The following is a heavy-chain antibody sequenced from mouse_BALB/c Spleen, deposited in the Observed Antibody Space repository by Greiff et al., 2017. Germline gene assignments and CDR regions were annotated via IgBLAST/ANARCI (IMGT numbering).Heavy chain of an antibody. CDR3: ARERTGLAY. CDR2: IWAGGST. J-gene: IGHJ3*01. V-gene: IGHV2-9*02. CDR1: GFSLTSYG. Sequence: VTLMASGPGLVAPSQSLSITCTVSGFSLTSYGVHWVRQPPGKGLEWLGVIWAGGSTNYNSALMSRLSISKDNSKSQVFLKMNSLQTDDTAMYYCARERTGLAYWGQGTLVTVSA.